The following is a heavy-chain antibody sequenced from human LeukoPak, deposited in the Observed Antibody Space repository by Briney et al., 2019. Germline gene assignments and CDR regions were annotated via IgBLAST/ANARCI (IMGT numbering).Heavy chain of an antibody. CDR3: ARVDTTSPSAFDI. J-gene: IGHJ3*02. CDR2: ISSSGSTI. CDR1: GFTFSDYY. Sequence: GGSLRLSCAASGFTFSDYYMSWIRQAPGKGLEWVSYISSSGSTIYYADSVKGRFTISRDNAKNSLYLQMNSLRAEDTAVYYCARVDTTSPSAFDIWGQGTMVTVSS. D-gene: IGHD5-18*01. V-gene: IGHV3-11*01.